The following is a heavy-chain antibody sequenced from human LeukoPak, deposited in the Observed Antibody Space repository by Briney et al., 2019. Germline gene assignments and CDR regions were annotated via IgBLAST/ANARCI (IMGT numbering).Heavy chain of an antibody. Sequence: SETLSLTCTVSGGSISSSSYYWGWIRQPPGKELEWIGSIYSGGSSYYNPSLKSRVTISVDTSNNQFSLKVNSVTAADTAVYYCARDAGHQLSRRNYYAMDVWGQGTTVTVSS. CDR1: GGSISSSSYY. V-gene: IGHV4-39*07. CDR3: ARDAGHQLSRRNYYAMDV. D-gene: IGHD1-1*01. J-gene: IGHJ6*02. CDR2: IYSGGSS.